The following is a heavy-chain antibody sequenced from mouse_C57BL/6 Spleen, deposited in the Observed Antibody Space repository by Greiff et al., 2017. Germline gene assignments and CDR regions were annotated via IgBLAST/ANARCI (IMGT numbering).Heavy chain of an antibody. CDR3: AIYGSGLDY. CDR2: ISYDGSN. D-gene: IGHD1-1*01. CDR1: GYSITSGYY. J-gene: IGHJ2*01. V-gene: IGHV3-6*01. Sequence: EVKLMESGPGLVKPSQSLSLTCSVTGYSITSGYYWNWIRQFPGNKLEWMGYISYDGSNNYNPSLKNRISITRDTSKNTFFLKLNSVTTEDTATYYCAIYGSGLDYWGQGTTLTVSS.